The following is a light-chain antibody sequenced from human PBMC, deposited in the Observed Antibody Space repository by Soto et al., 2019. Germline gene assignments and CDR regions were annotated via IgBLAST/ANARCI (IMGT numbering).Light chain of an antibody. CDR3: QQRSNWLLT. Sequence: EIVMTQSPATLSVSPTEVVTLYFRASQSVSSYLAWYQHKPGQAPRLLIYGASNRATGIPARFSGSGSGTDFTLTISSLEPEDFAVYYCQQRSNWLLTFGGGTKGDIK. V-gene: IGKV3-11*01. CDR2: GAS. CDR1: QSVSSY. J-gene: IGKJ4*01.